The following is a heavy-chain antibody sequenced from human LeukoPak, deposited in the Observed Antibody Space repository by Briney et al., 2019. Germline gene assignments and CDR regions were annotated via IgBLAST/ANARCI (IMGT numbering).Heavy chain of an antibody. CDR3: ARASGGSASYGMDV. V-gene: IGHV3-21*01. CDR1: GFTFSSYS. CDR2: ISSSSSYI. Sequence: GGSLRLSCAASGFTFSSYSMNWVRQAPGKGLEWVSSISSSSSYIYYADSVKGRFTISRDNAKNSLYLQMNSLRAEDTAVYYCARASGGSASYGMDVWGQGTTVTVSS. D-gene: IGHD3-10*01. J-gene: IGHJ6*02.